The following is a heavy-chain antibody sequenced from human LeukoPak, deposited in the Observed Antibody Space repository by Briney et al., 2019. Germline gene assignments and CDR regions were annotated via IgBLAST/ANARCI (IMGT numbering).Heavy chain of an antibody. CDR1: GFTFSNYA. CDR3: ARGDWRPVDTMIVVPGGFDP. CDR2: ISYDGNNK. V-gene: IGHV3-30-3*01. D-gene: IGHD3-22*01. Sequence: GGSLRLSCAASGFTFSNYAMHWVRQAPGKGLEWVAVISYDGNNKYYADSVKGRFTISRDNSKNTLYLQMNSLRAEDTAVYYCARGDWRPVDTMIVVPGGFDPWGQGTLVTVSS. J-gene: IGHJ5*02.